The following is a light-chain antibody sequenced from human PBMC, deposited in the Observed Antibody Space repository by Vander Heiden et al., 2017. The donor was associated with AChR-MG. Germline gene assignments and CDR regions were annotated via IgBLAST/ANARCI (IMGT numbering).Light chain of an antibody. CDR1: SPYTGAGYD. Sequence: QSVLTQPLSVSVAPGLSVTISRTGSSPYTGAGYDVHWYQQLPGTAPKLLIYGNSNRPSGVPDRFSGSKSGTSASLAITGLQAEDEADYYCQSYDSSLSVVVFGGGTKLTVL. CDR2: GNS. V-gene: IGLV1-40*01. J-gene: IGLJ2*01. CDR3: QSYDSSLSVVV.